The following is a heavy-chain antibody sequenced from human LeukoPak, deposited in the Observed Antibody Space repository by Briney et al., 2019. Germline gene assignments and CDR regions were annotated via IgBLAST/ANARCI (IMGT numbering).Heavy chain of an antibody. V-gene: IGHV3-21*01. CDR2: ISNSSGYI. CDR1: GFTFSSYS. J-gene: IGHJ6*02. Sequence: PGGSLRLSCAASGFTFSSYSMNWVRQAPGKGREWGSSISNSSGYIYYAYSGKGRFTISRDDAKNSLYLQMNSLRAEDTAVYYCARDGDSSSWSMYYYYGMEVWGQGTTVTVSS. D-gene: IGHD6-13*01. CDR3: ARDGDSSSWSMYYYYGMEV.